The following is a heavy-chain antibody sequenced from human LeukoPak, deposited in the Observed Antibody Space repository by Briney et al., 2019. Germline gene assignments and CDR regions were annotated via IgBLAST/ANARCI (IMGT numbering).Heavy chain of an antibody. D-gene: IGHD1-1*01. J-gene: IGHJ5*02. CDR2: INHSRST. CDR1: GGSFSGYY. V-gene: IGHV4-34*01. CDR3: ATHSWTWNWFDP. Sequence: SETLSLTCAVYGGSFSGYYWSWIRQPPGKGLEWIGEINHSRSTNYNPSLKSRVTISVDTSENQFSLKLSSVTAADTAVYYCATHSWTWNWFDPWGQGTLVTVSS.